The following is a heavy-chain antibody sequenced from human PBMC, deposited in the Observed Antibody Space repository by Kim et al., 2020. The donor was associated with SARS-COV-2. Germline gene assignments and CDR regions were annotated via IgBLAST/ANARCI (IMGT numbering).Heavy chain of an antibody. CDR2: IYYSGST. CDR1: GGSISSSSYY. V-gene: IGHV4-39*01. J-gene: IGHJ5*02. Sequence: SETLSLTCTVSGGSISSSSYYWGWIRQPPGKGLEWIGSIYYSGSTYYNPSLKSRVTISVDTSKNQFSLKLSSVTAADTAVYYCARPRITIFGVASNWFDPWGQGTLVTVSS. D-gene: IGHD3-3*01. CDR3: ARPRITIFGVASNWFDP.